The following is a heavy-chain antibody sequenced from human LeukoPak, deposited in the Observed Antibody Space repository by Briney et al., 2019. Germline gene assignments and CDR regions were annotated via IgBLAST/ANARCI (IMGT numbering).Heavy chain of an antibody. Sequence: ASVKVSCKASGYTFTGYYMHWVRQAPGQGLEWMGRINPNNGATNYAQKLQGRVTITGDTSISTAYMELSSLRSDDAAVYYCTRESGSYHGNDYWGQGTLVTVSS. D-gene: IGHD1-26*01. CDR3: TRESGSYHGNDY. J-gene: IGHJ4*02. CDR1: GYTFTGYY. CDR2: INPNNGAT. V-gene: IGHV1-2*06.